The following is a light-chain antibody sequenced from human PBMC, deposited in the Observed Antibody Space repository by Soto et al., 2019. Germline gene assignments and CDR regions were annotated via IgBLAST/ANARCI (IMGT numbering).Light chain of an antibody. V-gene: IGLV2-23*01. CDR2: EGN. J-gene: IGLJ2*01. CDR3: WSYAGSNTVV. CDR1: SSDVGSYNL. Sequence: QSALTQPASVSGSPGQSITISCTGTSSDVGSYNLVSWFQQHPGKAPKLIIYEGNKRPSGVSNRFSGSKSGNTASLTISGLQAEDEADYDCWSYAGSNTVVFGGGTKLTVL.